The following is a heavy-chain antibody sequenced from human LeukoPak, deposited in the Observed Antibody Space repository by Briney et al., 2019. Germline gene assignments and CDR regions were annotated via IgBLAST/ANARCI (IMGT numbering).Heavy chain of an antibody. CDR2: ISSNGGSR. CDR3: VKDSASSWAFDY. V-gene: IGHV3-64D*09. D-gene: IGHD1-26*01. J-gene: IGHJ4*02. CDR1: GFTFSSYN. Sequence: GGSLRLSCAASGFTFSSYNMNWVRQPPGKGLEYVSDISSNGGSRYHADSVRGRFTNYRDNTKNTLYLQMSSLRPEDTAVYYCVKDSASSWAFDYWGQGTLVTVSS.